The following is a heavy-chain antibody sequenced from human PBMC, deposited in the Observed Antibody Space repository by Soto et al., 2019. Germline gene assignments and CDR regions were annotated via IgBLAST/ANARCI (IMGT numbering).Heavy chain of an antibody. CDR2: TYYSGST. J-gene: IGHJ6*02. Sequence: SETLSLTCTVSGGSISSTDYYWSWIRQPPGKGLEWIGYTYYSGSTYYNPSLKSRVTISVDTSKNQFSLKLSSVTAADTAVYYCARGSKGGYYYGMDVWGQGTTVTSP. V-gene: IGHV4-30-4*01. CDR1: GGSISSTDYY. D-gene: IGHD3-16*01. CDR3: ARGSKGGYYYGMDV.